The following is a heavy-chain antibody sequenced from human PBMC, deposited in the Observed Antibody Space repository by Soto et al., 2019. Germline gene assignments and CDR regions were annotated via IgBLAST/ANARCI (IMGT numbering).Heavy chain of an antibody. CDR3: TRGGVATRTFDY. D-gene: IGHD3-3*01. CDR1: GYSITSYW. CDR2: IFPDDSDT. Sequence: GSLKISCKASGYSITSYWIAWVRQMPGQGLEWMGIIFPDDSDTRYSPSFQGQVTISADKSISTAYVQWSSLKASDTAMYYCTRGGVATRTFDYWGQGTLVTVSS. V-gene: IGHV5-51*01. J-gene: IGHJ4*02.